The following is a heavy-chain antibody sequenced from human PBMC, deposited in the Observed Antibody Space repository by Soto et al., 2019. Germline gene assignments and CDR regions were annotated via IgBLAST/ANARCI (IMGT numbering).Heavy chain of an antibody. J-gene: IGHJ3*02. CDR3: ARDRVVPAASEAFDI. D-gene: IGHD2-2*01. Sequence: GASVKVSSKASGYTFTGYYMHWVRQAPGQGLEWMGWINPNSGGTNYAQKFQGWVTMTRDTSISTAYMELSRLRSDDTSVYYFARDRVVPAASEAFDIWGQGTMVTVSS. CDR1: GYTFTGYY. V-gene: IGHV1-2*04. CDR2: INPNSGGT.